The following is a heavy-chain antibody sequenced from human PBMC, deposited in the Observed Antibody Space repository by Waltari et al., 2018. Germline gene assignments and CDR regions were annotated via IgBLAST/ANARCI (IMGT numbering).Heavy chain of an antibody. CDR2: IYYSGST. J-gene: IGHJ3*02. CDR3: ARDRGYSGYDLLDAFDI. Sequence: QVQLQESGPGLVKPSQTLSLICTVSGGSISGADYYWSRVRQPPGKGLEWIGYIYYSGSTYYNPSLKSRVTISVDTSKNQFSLKLSSVTAADTAVYYCARDRGYSGYDLLDAFDIWGLGTIVTVSS. D-gene: IGHD5-12*01. V-gene: IGHV4-30-4*08. CDR1: GGSISGADYY.